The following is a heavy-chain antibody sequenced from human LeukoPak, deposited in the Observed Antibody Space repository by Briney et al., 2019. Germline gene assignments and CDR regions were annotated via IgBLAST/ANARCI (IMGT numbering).Heavy chain of an antibody. D-gene: IGHD3-9*01. CDR3: VRGILTGYYVDDFDF. V-gene: IGHV3-23*01. J-gene: IGHJ4*02. CDR2: ISGSGEET. CDR1: RFAFSTYA. Sequence: GGSLRLSCGASRFAFSTYAMSWVRQAPTKGLEWVSTISGSGEETFYADSVKGRLTISGDNSKNTLYLQMSALRAEDTAVYYCVRGILTGYYVDDFDFWGQGTLVTVSS.